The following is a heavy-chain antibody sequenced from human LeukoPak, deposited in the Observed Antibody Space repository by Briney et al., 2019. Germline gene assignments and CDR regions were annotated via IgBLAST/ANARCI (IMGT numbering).Heavy chain of an antibody. CDR3: ARPGRAYSSRINWFDP. J-gene: IGHJ5*02. D-gene: IGHD6-13*01. Sequence: SETLSLTCAVYGGSFSGYYWSWIRQPPGKGLEWIGEINHSGSTNYNPSLKSRVTISVDTSKNQFSLKLSSVTAADTAVYYCARPGRAYSSRINWFDPWGQGTLATVSS. CDR1: GGSFSGYY. CDR2: INHSGST. V-gene: IGHV4-34*01.